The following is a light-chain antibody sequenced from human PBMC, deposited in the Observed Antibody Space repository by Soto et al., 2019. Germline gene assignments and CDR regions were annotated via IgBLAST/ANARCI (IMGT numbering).Light chain of an antibody. J-gene: IGLJ2*01. CDR1: SSDVGGYDY. CDR2: NVT. Sequence: QSVLTQPASVSGSPGQSITISCTGTSSDVGGYDYVSWYQKHPGKAPKLIIRNVTNRPSGISDRFSGSKSGNTASLSISGLQAEDEADYYCGSYATGSIVLFGGGTQLTVL. V-gene: IGLV2-14*01. CDR3: GSYATGSIVL.